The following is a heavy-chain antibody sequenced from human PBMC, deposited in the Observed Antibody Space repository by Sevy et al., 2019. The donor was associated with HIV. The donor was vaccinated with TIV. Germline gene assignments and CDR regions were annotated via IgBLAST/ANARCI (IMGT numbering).Heavy chain of an antibody. Sequence: ASVKVSCKASGGTFSSYAISWVRQAPGQGLEWMGGIIPIFGTANYAQKFQGRVTITADESTSTAYMELSSLRSEDTAVYYCASQGDCSGGSCYFDDFEIWGQGTMVTVSS. CDR3: ASQGDCSGGSCYFDDFEI. CDR1: GGTFSSYA. CDR2: IIPIFGTA. J-gene: IGHJ3*02. D-gene: IGHD2-15*01. V-gene: IGHV1-69*13.